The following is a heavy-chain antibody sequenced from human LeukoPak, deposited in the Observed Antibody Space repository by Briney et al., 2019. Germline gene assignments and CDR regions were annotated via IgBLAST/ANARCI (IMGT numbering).Heavy chain of an antibody. CDR1: GYTFTAYY. D-gene: IGHD5-24*01. Sequence: ASVKVSCKASGYTFTAYYMHWVRQAPGQGPEWMGWINPNGGGTNYAQKFQGRVTMTRDTSISTAYMELSRLRSDDTAVYYCAREEERWLQSGDLGQGTLVTVSS. CDR3: AREEERWLQSGD. CDR2: INPNGGGT. J-gene: IGHJ4*02. V-gene: IGHV1-2*02.